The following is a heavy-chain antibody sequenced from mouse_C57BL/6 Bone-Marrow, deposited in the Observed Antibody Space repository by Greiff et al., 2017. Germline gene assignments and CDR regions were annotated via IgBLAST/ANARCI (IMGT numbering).Heavy chain of an antibody. CDR3: ARGGFYYYGSSPYYDAMDY. J-gene: IGHJ4*01. V-gene: IGHV1-59*01. CDR2: IDPSDSYT. D-gene: IGHD1-1*01. Sequence: QVQLQQPGAELVRPGTSVKLSCKASGYTFTSYWMHWVKQRPGHGLEWIGVIDPSDSYTNYNQKFKGKATLTVDTSSSTAYLQLSSLTSEDSAVYYCARGGFYYYGSSPYYDAMDYWGQGTSVTVSS. CDR1: GYTFTSYW.